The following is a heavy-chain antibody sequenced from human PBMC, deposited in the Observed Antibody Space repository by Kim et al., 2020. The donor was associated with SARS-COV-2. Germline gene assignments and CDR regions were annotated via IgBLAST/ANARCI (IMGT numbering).Heavy chain of an antibody. Sequence: SETLSLTCAVYGGSFSGYYWSWIRQPPGKGLEWIGEINHSGSTNYNPSLKSRVTMSVDTSKNQLSLKLSSVTAADTAVYYCARKGYDILTGYYGWFDPWG. D-gene: IGHD3-9*01. CDR1: GGSFSGYY. CDR3: ARKGYDILTGYYGWFDP. V-gene: IGHV4-34*01. J-gene: IGHJ5*02. CDR2: INHSGST.